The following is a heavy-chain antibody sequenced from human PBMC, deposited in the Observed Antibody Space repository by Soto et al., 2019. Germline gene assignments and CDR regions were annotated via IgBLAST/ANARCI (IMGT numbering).Heavy chain of an antibody. Sequence: GPSVKVSCKASGYSFTSYYMHWVRQAPGQGLEWMGIINPSGGSTSYAQKFQGRVTMTRDTSTSTVYMELSSLRSEDTAVYYCARDRALGYCSGGSCYDQYFQHWGQGTLVTVSS. CDR2: INPSGGST. D-gene: IGHD2-15*01. CDR3: ARDRALGYCSGGSCYDQYFQH. V-gene: IGHV1-46*01. J-gene: IGHJ1*01. CDR1: GYSFTSYY.